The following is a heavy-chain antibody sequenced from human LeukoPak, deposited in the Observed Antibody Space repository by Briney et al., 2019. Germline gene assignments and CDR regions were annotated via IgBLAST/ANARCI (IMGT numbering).Heavy chain of an antibody. CDR1: GGTFSSYG. D-gene: IGHD3-22*01. J-gene: IGHJ5*02. Sequence: ASVKVSCKASGGTFSSYGISWVRQAPGQGLEWMGWISGYNSNTKYAQKLQGRVTMTTDTSTTTAYMELRSLRSDDTAVYYCARDGRHRYYYDSSGFYGSWFDPWGQGTLVTVSS. CDR2: ISGYNSNT. CDR3: ARDGRHRYYYDSSGFYGSWFDP. V-gene: IGHV1-18*01.